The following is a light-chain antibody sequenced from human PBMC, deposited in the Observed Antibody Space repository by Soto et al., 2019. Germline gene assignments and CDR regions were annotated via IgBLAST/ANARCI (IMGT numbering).Light chain of an antibody. J-gene: IGKJ5*01. Sequence: TQSPSTLSASVGDRVTITCRASQSISSNLAWYQQKPGQPPRLFIYGASSRATGIPDRFSGSGSGTDFPLIISRLEPEDFAVYYCQQYGRTPITFGQGTRLEI. CDR3: QQYGRTPIT. CDR1: QSISSN. CDR2: GAS. V-gene: IGKV3-20*01.